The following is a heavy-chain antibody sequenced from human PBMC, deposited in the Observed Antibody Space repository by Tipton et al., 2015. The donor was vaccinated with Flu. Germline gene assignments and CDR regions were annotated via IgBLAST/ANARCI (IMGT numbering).Heavy chain of an antibody. CDR2: IYPGYSDV. CDR1: GYSFTNYW. J-gene: IGHJ4*02. Sequence: QSGAEVKKPGESLKISCKGSGYSFTNYWIGWVRQMPGKGLEWMGIIYPGYSDVRYSLSFQGRVTISVDKSISTAYLQWSSLRASDTAIYYCAGNSDNYNIVDYCDYWGQGTLVTVSS. V-gene: IGHV5-51*03. CDR3: AGNSDNYNIVDYCDY. D-gene: IGHD1-26*01.